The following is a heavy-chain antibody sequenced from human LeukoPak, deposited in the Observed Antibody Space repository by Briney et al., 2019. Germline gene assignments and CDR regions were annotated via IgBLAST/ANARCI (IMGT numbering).Heavy chain of an antibody. J-gene: IGHJ4*02. CDR2: ISGGSSFT. V-gene: IGHV3-21*04. CDR1: GFSFSSFS. Sequence: GSLRLSCAASGFSFSSFSMNWVRQAPGKGLEWVSYISGGSSFTYYVNSVKGRFTISRDNAKNSLYLQMNSLRAEDTALYYCASAGLTYGSGSYFVYWGQGTLVTVSS. D-gene: IGHD3-10*01. CDR3: ASAGLTYGSGSYFVY.